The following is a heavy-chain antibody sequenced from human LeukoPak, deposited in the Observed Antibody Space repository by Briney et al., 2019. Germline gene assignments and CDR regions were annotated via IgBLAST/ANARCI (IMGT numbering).Heavy chain of an antibody. D-gene: IGHD6-13*01. V-gene: IGHV3-15*01. CDR3: VRQQLVFDC. J-gene: IGHJ4*02. CDR1: GFTFSNAW. CDR2: IKRKTDGGTT. Sequence: PGGSIRLSWAVSGFTFSNAWVSWVRQPPGKRLEWVGRIKRKTDGGTTDYAEPVKGRFTISRDDSKNTLYLQMNSLKAEDTAVYYCVRQQLVFDCWGQGTLVTVSS.